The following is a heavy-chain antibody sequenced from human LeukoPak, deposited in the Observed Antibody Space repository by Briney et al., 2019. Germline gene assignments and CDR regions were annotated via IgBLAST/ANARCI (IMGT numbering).Heavy chain of an antibody. CDR2: IYYSGST. V-gene: IGHV4-39*07. D-gene: IGHD2-15*01. CDR3: ASATHCSGGSCDSPVYNWFDP. CDR1: GGSISSSSYY. Sequence: SETLSLTCTVSGGSISSSSYYWGWIRQPPGKGLEWIGSIYYSGSTYYNPSLKSRVTISVDTSKNQFSLKLSSVTAADTAVYYCASATHCSGGSCDSPVYNWFDPWGQGTLVTVSS. J-gene: IGHJ5*02.